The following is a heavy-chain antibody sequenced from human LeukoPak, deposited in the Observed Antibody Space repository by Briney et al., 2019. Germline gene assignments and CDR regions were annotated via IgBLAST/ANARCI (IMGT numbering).Heavy chain of an antibody. V-gene: IGHV3-23*01. D-gene: IGHD4-17*01. CDR2: ITGGGGST. J-gene: IGHJ5*02. CDR3: AKDPSTVTTNWFDP. Sequence: GGSMRLSCAASGFTFSSYAMSWVRQAPGKGLEWVSAITGGGGSTYYADSVKGRFTISRDNSKNTLYLQMNSLRAEDTAVYYCAKDPSTVTTNWFDPWGQGTLVTVSS. CDR1: GFTFSSYA.